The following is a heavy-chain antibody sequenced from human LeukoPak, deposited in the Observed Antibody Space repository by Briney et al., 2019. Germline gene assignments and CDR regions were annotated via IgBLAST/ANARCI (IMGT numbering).Heavy chain of an antibody. V-gene: IGHV3-21*04. CDR3: AKASTRSFTSGYYGDAFDI. D-gene: IGHD3-22*01. J-gene: IGHJ3*02. CDR1: GFTFSSYS. Sequence: GGSLRLSCAASGFTFSSYSMNWVRQAPGKGLEWVSSISSSSSYIYYADSVKGRFTISRDNAKNSLYLQMNSLRAEDMALYYCAKASTRSFTSGYYGDAFDIWGQGTMVSVSS. CDR2: ISSSSSYI.